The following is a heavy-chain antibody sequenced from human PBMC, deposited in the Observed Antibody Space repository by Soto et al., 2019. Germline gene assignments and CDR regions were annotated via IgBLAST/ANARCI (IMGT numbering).Heavy chain of an antibody. CDR3: ARKDMVRGVGLDY. CDR1: GGSISSSSYY. V-gene: IGHV4-39*01. J-gene: IGHJ4*02. D-gene: IGHD3-10*01. CDR2: IYYSGST. Sequence: SETLSLTCTISGGSISSSSYYWGWIRQPPGKGLEWIGSIYYSGSTYYNPSLKSRVTISVDTSKNQFSLKLSSVTAADTTVYYCARKDMVRGVGLDYWGQGTLVTVSS.